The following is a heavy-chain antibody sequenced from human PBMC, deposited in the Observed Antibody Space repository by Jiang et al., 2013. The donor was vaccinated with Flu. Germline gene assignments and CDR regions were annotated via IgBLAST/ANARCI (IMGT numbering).Heavy chain of an antibody. J-gene: IGHJ3*02. CDR3: ARDWRCSGGSCYDTFDI. D-gene: IGHD2-15*01. Sequence: GAEVKKPGASVKVSCKASGYSFAIYGISWVRQAPGQGLEWMGWISTNNDITKYQQKFQGRVTMTTDTSTTTAYMELRSLRSDDTAVYYCARDWRCSGGSCYDTFDIWGQGTMVIVSS. CDR1: GYSFAIYG. V-gene: IGHV1-18*01. CDR2: ISTNNDIT.